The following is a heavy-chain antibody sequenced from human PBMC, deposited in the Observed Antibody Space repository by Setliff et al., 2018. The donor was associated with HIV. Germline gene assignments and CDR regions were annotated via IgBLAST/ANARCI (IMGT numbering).Heavy chain of an antibody. CDR1: GASVSSSSHH. J-gene: IGHJ6*03. D-gene: IGHD1-26*01. CDR2: IYYTGST. CDR3: ARIVRWELVATSTFFYYYMDV. Sequence: SETLSLTCTVSGASVSSSSHHWAWIRQPPGKGLEYIGNIYYTGSTHHNPSLESRVATSVDTSKNQFSLKLSSVTAADTAVYYCARIVRWELVATSTFFYYYMDVWGKGTTVTVSS. V-gene: IGHV4-39*01.